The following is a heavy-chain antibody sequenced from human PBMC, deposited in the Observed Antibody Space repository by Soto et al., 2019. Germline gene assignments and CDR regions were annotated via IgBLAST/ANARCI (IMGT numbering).Heavy chain of an antibody. J-gene: IGHJ6*03. CDR3: ARRCSSTSCYYYYYYMDV. CDR1: GGSISSSSYY. V-gene: IGHV4-39*01. Sequence: SETLSLTCTVSGGSISSSSYYWGWIRQPPGKGLEWIGSIYYSGSTYYNPSLKSRVTISVDTSKNQFSLKLSSVTAADTAVYYCARRCSSTSCYYYYYYMDVWGKGTTVTVSS. D-gene: IGHD2-2*01. CDR2: IYYSGST.